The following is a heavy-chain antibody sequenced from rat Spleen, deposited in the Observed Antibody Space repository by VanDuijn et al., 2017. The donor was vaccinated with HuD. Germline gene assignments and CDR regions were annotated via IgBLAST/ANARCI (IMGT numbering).Heavy chain of an antibody. CDR3: ARHGWGYGVMDA. CDR2: ISTGGGST. V-gene: IGHV5-25*01. D-gene: IGHD4-3*01. Sequence: EVKLVESGGGLVQPGRSLKLSCAASGFNFNDYWMGWVRQAPTKGLEWVAYISTGGGSTYYRDSVKGRFTISRDNAKSTLYLQMDSLRSEDTATYYCARHGWGYGVMDAWGQGASVTVSS. J-gene: IGHJ4*01. CDR1: GFNFNDYW.